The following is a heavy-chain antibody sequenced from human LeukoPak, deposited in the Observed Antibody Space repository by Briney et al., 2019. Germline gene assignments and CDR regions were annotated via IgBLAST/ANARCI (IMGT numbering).Heavy chain of an antibody. V-gene: IGHV1-8*01. CDR3: ARRTPRCGGTCYDAFDV. D-gene: IGHD2-21*01. J-gene: IGHJ3*01. Sequence: ASVKVSCTASGYTFIDYDINWVRQAPGQGLEWMGLMSPHNGHPEYAQNFQGRVTMTRDTSTGTAYMELRSLRSEDTAVYYCARRTPRCGGTCYDAFDVWGQGTMVTVSS. CDR1: GYTFIDYD. CDR2: MSPHNGHP.